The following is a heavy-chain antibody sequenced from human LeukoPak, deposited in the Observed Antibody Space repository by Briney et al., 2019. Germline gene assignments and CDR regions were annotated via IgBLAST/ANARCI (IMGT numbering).Heavy chain of an antibody. J-gene: IGHJ4*02. D-gene: IGHD2-2*01. CDR3: ARADRTSWFDY. CDR1: GYTFTSYG. V-gene: IGHV1-18*01. Sequence: ASVKVSCTASGYTFTSYGIGWVRQAPGQGLEWMAWISTNNGNTNYAQKFQGRVTLTTDTSTTTAYMELRTLRSDDTAVYYCARADRTSWFDYWGQGTLVTVSS. CDR2: ISTNNGNT.